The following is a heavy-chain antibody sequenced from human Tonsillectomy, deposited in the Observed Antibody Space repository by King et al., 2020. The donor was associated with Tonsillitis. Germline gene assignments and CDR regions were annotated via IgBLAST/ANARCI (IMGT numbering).Heavy chain of an antibody. D-gene: IGHD2-2*01. J-gene: IGHJ5*02. CDR1: GGSISSSSYY. CDR2: IYYSGST. CDR3: ARQRGYCSSTSCYPWFDP. V-gene: IGHV4-39*01. Sequence: LQLQESGPGLVKPSETLSLTCTVSGGSISSSSYYWGWIRQPPGKGLEWIGSIYYSGSTYYNPSLKSRVTISVDTSKNQFSLKLSSVTAADTAVYYCARQRGYCSSTSCYPWFDPWGQGTLVTVSS.